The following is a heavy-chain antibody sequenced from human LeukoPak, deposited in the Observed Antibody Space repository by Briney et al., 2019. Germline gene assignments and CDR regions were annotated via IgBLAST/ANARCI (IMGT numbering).Heavy chain of an antibody. CDR2: IIPIFGTA. Sequence: ASLKVSCKAFGYTFTGYYMHWVRQAPGQGLEWMGGIIPIFGTANYAQKFQGRVTITADESTSTAYMELSSLRSEDTAVYYCARGIFGVATDAFDIWGQGTMVTVSS. J-gene: IGHJ3*02. CDR1: GYTFTGYY. D-gene: IGHD3-3*01. V-gene: IGHV1-69*13. CDR3: ARGIFGVATDAFDI.